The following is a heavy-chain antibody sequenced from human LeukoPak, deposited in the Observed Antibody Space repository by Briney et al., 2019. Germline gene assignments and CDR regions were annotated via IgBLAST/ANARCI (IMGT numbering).Heavy chain of an antibody. V-gene: IGHV4-59*12. CDR1: GGSISSDY. CDR3: AREVLYRSYYMDV. CDR2: IYYSGVT. D-gene: IGHD2-15*01. Sequence: SETLSLTCTVSGGSISSDYWSWIRQPPGKGLEWIGYIYYSGVTNYNPSLRSRLTISVDKNQFSLKLTSVTAADTAVYYCAREVLYRSYYMDVWGKGTTVTVSS. J-gene: IGHJ6*03.